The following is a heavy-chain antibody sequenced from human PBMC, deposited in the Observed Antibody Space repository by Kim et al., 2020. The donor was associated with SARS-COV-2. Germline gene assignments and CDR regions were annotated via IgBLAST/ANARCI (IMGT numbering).Heavy chain of an antibody. D-gene: IGHD6-13*01. J-gene: IGHJ4*02. CDR2: I. V-gene: IGHV3-21*01. Sequence: IYYADTVKGRFTNSRDNAKNSLYLQMNSLRAEDTAVYYCARDTGIAAASDYWGQGTLVTVSS. CDR3: ARDTGIAAASDY.